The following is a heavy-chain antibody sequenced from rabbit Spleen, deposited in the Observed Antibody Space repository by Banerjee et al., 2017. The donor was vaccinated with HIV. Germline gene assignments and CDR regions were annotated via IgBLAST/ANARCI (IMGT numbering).Heavy chain of an antibody. V-gene: IGHV1S43*01. J-gene: IGHJ4*01. CDR2: IDTSSGST. D-gene: IGHD2-1*01. Sequence: QQQLEESGGGLVKPGGTLTLTCKASGIDFSSYYYMCWVRQAPGKGLEWIGCIDTSSGSTWYASWVNGRFTISKTSSTTVTLQMTSLTAADTATYFCAREMTFKFWGPGTLVTVS. CDR3: AREMTFKF. CDR1: GIDFSSYYY.